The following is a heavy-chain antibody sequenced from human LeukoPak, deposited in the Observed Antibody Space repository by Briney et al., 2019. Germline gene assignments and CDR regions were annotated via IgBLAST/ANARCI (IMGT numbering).Heavy chain of an antibody. V-gene: IGHV4-59*01. CDR1: GGSNSSYY. Sequence: SETLSLTCTVSGGSNSSYYWSWIRQPPGNGLEWIGYIYYSGSTNYNPSLKSRVTISADTSKNQFSLKLSSVTAADTAVYYCARDIIVVSSTYYYNYMDVWGKGTTVTVSS. D-gene: IGHD2-2*01. CDR3: ARDIIVVSSTYYYNYMDV. CDR2: IYYSGST. J-gene: IGHJ6*03.